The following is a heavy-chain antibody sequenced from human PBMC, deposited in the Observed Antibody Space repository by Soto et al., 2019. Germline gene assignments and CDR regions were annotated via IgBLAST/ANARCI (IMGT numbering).Heavy chain of an antibody. D-gene: IGHD1-1*01. CDR3: ARGSQLERDAFDI. CDR1: GVSISSGGCY. Sequence: SETLSLTCTVSGVSISSGGCYWSWIRQHPGKGLEWIGYIYYTGSTYYNPSLKSRVTMSLDTSKNQFSLKLSSVTVADTAVYYCARGSQLERDAFDIWGQGTMVTVSS. J-gene: IGHJ3*02. V-gene: IGHV4-31*03. CDR2: IYYTGST.